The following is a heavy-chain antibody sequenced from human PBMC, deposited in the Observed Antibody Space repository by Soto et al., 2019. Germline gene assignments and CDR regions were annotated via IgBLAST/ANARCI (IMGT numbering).Heavy chain of an antibody. J-gene: IGHJ6*02. CDR2: ISYDGSNK. D-gene: IGHD3-3*01. CDR1: GFTFSSYG. V-gene: IGHV3-30*18. CDR3: ANQGDDPFGVVIIPPDV. Sequence: GGSLRLSCAASGFTFSSYGMHWVRQAPGKGLEWVAVISYDGSNKYYADSVKGRFTISRDNSKNTLYLQMNSLRAEDTAVYYCANQGDDPFGVVIIPPDVWGQGTTVTVSS.